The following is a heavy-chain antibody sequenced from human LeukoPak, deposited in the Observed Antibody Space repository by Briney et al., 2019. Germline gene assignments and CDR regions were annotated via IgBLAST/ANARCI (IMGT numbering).Heavy chain of an antibody. CDR1: GFTSSSYA. CDR3: ARDSIAVAGFDY. J-gene: IGHJ4*02. Sequence: GGSLRLSCAASGFTSSSYAMHWVRQAPGKGLEWLAVISYDGSNKYYADSVKGRFTISRDNSKNTLYLQMNSLRAEDTAVYYCARDSIAVAGFDYWGQGTLVTVSS. V-gene: IGHV3-30-3*01. D-gene: IGHD6-19*01. CDR2: ISYDGSNK.